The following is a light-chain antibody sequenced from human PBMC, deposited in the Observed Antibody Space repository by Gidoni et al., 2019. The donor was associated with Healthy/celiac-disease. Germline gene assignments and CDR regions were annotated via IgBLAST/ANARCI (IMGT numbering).Light chain of an antibody. V-gene: IGKV1-39*01. Sequence: DIQMTQSPSSLSASVGDRVTITCRASQSISSYLNWYQQKPGKAPKLLIYAASSLQSGVPSRFSGSGSGTDFTLTIISLQPEDFATYYCQQSYSTLLFGQXTKLEIK. J-gene: IGKJ2*01. CDR1: QSISSY. CDR2: AAS. CDR3: QQSYSTLL.